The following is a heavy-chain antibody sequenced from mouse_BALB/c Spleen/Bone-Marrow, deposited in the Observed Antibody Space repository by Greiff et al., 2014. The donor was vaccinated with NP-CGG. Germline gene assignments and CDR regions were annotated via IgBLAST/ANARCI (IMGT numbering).Heavy chain of an antibody. V-gene: IGHV1-4*01. CDR1: GYTFTDYT. Sequence: LQESGAELASPGASVKMSCKASGYTFTDYTIQWVKQRPGQGLEWIGYVNPRSGYANYNQKFKDEATLTADKSSSTAFMQLSSLTAEDPAVHGCARTKGFALDHRGQGTALTVSS. J-gene: IGHJ2*01. CDR3: ARTKGFALDH. CDR2: VNPRSGYA.